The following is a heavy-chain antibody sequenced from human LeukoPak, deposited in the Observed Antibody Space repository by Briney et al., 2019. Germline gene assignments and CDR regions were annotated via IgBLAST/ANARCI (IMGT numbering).Heavy chain of an antibody. D-gene: IGHD3-22*01. CDR2: ISGSGGSR. J-gene: IGHJ5*02. V-gene: IGHV3-23*01. CDR1: GFTFSRYA. Sequence: GGSLRLSCAASGFTFSRYAMSWVPQSPGKGLEGVSAISGSGGSRYYADSVKGRFTISRDNSKNTLYLQMNSLRAEDTAVYYCAKDPFYYYDSSGSYDWFDPWGQGTLVTVSS. CDR3: AKDPFYYYDSSGSYDWFDP.